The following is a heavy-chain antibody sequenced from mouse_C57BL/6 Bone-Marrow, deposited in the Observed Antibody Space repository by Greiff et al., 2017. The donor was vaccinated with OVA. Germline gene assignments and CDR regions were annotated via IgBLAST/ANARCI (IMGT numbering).Heavy chain of an antibody. V-gene: IGHV5-15*04. CDR1: GFTFSDYG. D-gene: IGHD1-1*01. CDR2: ISNLAYSI. CDR3: ARRGDYSHWYFDG. Sequence: EVMLVESGGGLVQPGGSLKLSCAASGFTFSDYGMAWVRQAPRKGTEWVAFISNLAYSIYYADTVTGRFTISRENAKNTLYLEMSSLRSEDTAMYYCARRGDYSHWYFDGWGTGTTVTVSS. J-gene: IGHJ1*03.